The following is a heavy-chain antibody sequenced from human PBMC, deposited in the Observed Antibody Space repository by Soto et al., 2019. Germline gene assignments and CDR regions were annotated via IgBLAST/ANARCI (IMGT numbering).Heavy chain of an antibody. CDR3: ARDAEYSGSYPYYFDY. V-gene: IGHV3-30-3*01. J-gene: IGHJ4*02. Sequence: QVQLVESGGGVVRPGRSLRLSCAASGFTFSSYAMHWVRQAPGKGLEWVAVISYDGSNKYYADSVKGRFTISRDNSKNTLYLQMNSLRAEDTAVYYCARDAEYSGSYPYYFDYWGQGTLVTVSS. CDR1: GFTFSSYA. D-gene: IGHD1-26*01. CDR2: ISYDGSNK.